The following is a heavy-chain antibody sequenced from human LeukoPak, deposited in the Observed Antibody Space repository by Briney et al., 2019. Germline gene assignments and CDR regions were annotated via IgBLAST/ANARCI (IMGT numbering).Heavy chain of an antibody. V-gene: IGHV3-30-3*01. D-gene: IGHD6-6*01. CDR2: ISYDGSIK. CDR3: ARDRSANSRVYYFDY. J-gene: IGHJ4*02. Sequence: GGSLRLSCAASGFTFSSYAMHWVRQAPVKGLEWVALISYDGSIKYQADSVKGRFTISRDDSKNTLYLQMNSLRAEDTAVYYCARDRSANSRVYYFDYWGQGTLVTVSS. CDR1: GFTFSSYA.